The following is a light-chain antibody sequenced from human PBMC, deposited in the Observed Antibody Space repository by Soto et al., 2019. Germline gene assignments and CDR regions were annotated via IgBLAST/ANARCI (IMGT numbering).Light chain of an antibody. J-gene: IGKJ2*01. CDR2: EAS. V-gene: IGKV1-33*01. CDR1: QDISNY. CDR3: QQYDNPVYT. Sequence: DIPVTQSPSSLSASVGDRVTITCQASQDISNYLNWYQQKSGKAPKLLINEASNLEAGVPSRFSGSGFGTDFNLTFTSLQPEDIGTYYCQQYDNPVYTFGQGTKLEIK.